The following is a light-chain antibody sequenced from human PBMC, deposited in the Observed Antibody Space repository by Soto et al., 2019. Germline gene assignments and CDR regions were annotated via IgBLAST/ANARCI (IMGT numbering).Light chain of an antibody. J-gene: IGKJ1*01. V-gene: IGKV1-5*03. Sequence: DIQMTQSPSTLSASVGDRVTITCRARQSISSWLAWYQQKPGKAPKLLIYKASSLESGVPSRFSGSGSETEFTLTISSLQPDDFATYYCQQYNSYWTFGQGTKVEIK. CDR2: KAS. CDR3: QQYNSYWT. CDR1: QSISSW.